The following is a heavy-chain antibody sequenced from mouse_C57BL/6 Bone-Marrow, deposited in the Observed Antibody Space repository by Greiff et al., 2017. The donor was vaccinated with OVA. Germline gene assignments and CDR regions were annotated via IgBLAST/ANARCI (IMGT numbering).Heavy chain of an antibody. Sequence: EVQRVESGAELVKPGASVKLSCTASGFNIKDYYMHWVKQRTEQGLEWIGRIDPEDGETKYAPKFQGKATITADTSSNTAYLQLSSLTSEDTAVYYCASYYYGSSYYAMDYWGQGTSVTVSS. J-gene: IGHJ4*01. CDR1: GFNIKDYY. CDR3: ASYYYGSSYYAMDY. CDR2: IDPEDGET. D-gene: IGHD1-1*01. V-gene: IGHV14-2*01.